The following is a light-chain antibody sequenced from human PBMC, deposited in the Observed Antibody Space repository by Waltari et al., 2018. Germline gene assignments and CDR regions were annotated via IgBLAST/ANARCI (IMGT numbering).Light chain of an antibody. J-gene: IGLJ3*02. CDR1: KIGGKS. CDR3: QVWDVTGDRV. Sequence: SYVLTQPPSVSVAPGETARIPCGGHKIGGKSVHWYQQKAGQAPVLVIYYDDDRPSGIPEGFSGSTSGNTANLSISRVEAGDEADYFCQVWDVTGDRVFGGGTQLTVL. V-gene: IGLV3-21*01. CDR2: YDD.